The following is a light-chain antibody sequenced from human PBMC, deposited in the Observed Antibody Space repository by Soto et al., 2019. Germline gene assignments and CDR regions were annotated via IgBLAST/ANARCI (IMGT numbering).Light chain of an antibody. CDR3: EQFYS. V-gene: IGKV3-20*01. CDR2: SES. CDR1: QSVSSSY. Sequence: EIVVTQYPVNLSLSPGERETLSCRASQSVSSSYLAWYQQKPGQAPRLLIYSESNRATGIPDRCIGSGSGTYFTVASSRLEPEDFTVYYCEQFYSFGQGTKREIK. J-gene: IGKJ2*01.